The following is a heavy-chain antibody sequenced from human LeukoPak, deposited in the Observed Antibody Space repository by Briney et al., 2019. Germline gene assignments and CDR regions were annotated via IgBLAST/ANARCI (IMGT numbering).Heavy chain of an antibody. D-gene: IGHD2-2*01. Sequence: PGGSLRLSCAASGFTVSSNYMSWVRQAPGKGLEWVAVISYDGSNKYYADSVKGRFTISRDNSKNTLYLQMNSLRAEDTAVYYCARGFIVVPAANGYPWFDPWGQGTLVTVSS. CDR2: ISYDGSNK. CDR3: ARGFIVVPAANGYPWFDP. J-gene: IGHJ5*02. CDR1: GFTVSSNY. V-gene: IGHV3-30-3*01.